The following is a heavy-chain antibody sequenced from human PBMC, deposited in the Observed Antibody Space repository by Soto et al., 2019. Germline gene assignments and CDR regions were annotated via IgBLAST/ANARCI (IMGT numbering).Heavy chain of an antibody. Sequence: SGPTLVNPTQTLTLTCTFSGFSLSTSGMCVSWIRQPPGKALEWLARIDWDDDKYYSTSLKTRLTISKDTSKNQVVLTMNNMVPVDTATYYCARDSVALYYYYYGXDVWGQGTTVTVSS. CDR1: GFSLSTSGMC. CDR3: ARDSVALYYYYYGXDV. D-gene: IGHD2-21*01. V-gene: IGHV2-70*11. J-gene: IGHJ6*02. CDR2: IDWDDDK.